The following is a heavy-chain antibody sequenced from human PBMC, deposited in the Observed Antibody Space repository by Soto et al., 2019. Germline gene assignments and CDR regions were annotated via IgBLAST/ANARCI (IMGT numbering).Heavy chain of an antibody. V-gene: IGHV4-61*01. CDR1: GGCLSIGSFY. J-gene: IGHJ6*02. CDR2: IYYSGST. Sequence: SGTLSLTCTVSGGCLSIGSFYWTWIRQPPGKGLEWIGYIYYSGSTNYNPSLKSRVTISVDTSKNQFSLKLSSVTAADTAVYYCARDRSNYSLYYYYYGMDVWGQGTTVTVSS. CDR3: ARDRSNYSLYYYYYGMDV. D-gene: IGHD4-4*01.